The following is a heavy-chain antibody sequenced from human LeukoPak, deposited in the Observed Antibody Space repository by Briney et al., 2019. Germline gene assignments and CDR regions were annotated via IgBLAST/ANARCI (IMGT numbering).Heavy chain of an antibody. Sequence: PSVKLSSKASRGTFTSSAISWVRQAPRQQLECMRGIIPILGTANYAKKFQGRVTITADKSTSTAYMELSSLRSEDTAVYYCARGPDYGDYFDYWGQGTLVTVSS. J-gene: IGHJ4*02. CDR1: RGTFTSSA. D-gene: IGHD4-17*01. CDR3: ARGPDYGDYFDY. V-gene: IGHV1-69*06. CDR2: IIPILGTA.